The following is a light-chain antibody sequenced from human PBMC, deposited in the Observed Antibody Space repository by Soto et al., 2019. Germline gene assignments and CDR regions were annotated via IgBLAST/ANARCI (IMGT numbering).Light chain of an antibody. Sequence: DIQMTQSPSSLSASVGDRVTITCRASQSISSYLNWYQQKPGKAPKLLIYAASSLQSGVPSRFSGSGSGSDFTLTIGSLQPEDFATYYCQQSYGTPITYGQGTRLDIK. CDR1: QSISSY. CDR2: AAS. CDR3: QQSYGTPIT. J-gene: IGKJ5*01. V-gene: IGKV1-39*01.